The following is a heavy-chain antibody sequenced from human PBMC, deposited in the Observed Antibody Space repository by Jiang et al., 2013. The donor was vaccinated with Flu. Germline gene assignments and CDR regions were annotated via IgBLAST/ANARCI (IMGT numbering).Heavy chain of an antibody. Sequence: GSGLVKPSETLSLTCSVSGRSLSGSFWNWVRQTPKGLEWIGDIFSSGHTDYNPSLKSRVTISVDTSKNQFSLNLTSVTAADTAVYYCARTPMIRGPNAYFADWGQGTRVTVSS. CDR3: ARTPMIRGPNAYFAD. D-gene: IGHD3-10*01. CDR1: GRSLSGSF. J-gene: IGHJ4*02. V-gene: IGHV4-59*01. CDR2: IFSSGHT.